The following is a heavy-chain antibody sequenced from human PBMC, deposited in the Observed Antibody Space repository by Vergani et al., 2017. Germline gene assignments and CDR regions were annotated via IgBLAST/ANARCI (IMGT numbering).Heavy chain of an antibody. CDR3: ARVAIVTYYDFWSGYQSFDY. D-gene: IGHD3-3*01. CDR1: GYTLTELS. Sequence: QVQLVQSGAEVKKPGASVKVSCKVSGYTLTELSMHWVRQAPGQGLEWMGIINPSGGSTSYAQKFQGRVTMTRDTSTSTVYMELSSLRSEETSVYYCARVAIVTYYDFWSGYQSFDYWGQGTLVTVS. J-gene: IGHJ4*02. V-gene: IGHV1-46*01. CDR2: INPSGGST.